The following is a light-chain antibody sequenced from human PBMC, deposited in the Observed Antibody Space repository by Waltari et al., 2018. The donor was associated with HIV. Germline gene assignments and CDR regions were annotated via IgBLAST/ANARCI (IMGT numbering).Light chain of an antibody. V-gene: IGLV1-40*01. CDR1: SSNIGAGYD. Sequence: QSVLTQPPSVSGAPGQRVTISCTGSSSNIGAGYDVHWFQQLPGTAPKLLIYGNTTGPTGGPDRFSGSKSGTSASLAITGLQAEDEGEYYCQSYDSGLSAYVFGTGTKVTVL. J-gene: IGLJ1*01. CDR2: GNT. CDR3: QSYDSGLSAYV.